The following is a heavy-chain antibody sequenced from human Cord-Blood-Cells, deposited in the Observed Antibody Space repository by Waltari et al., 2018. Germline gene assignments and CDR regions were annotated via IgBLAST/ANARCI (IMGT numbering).Heavy chain of an antibody. Sequence: ASVKVSCKASGYTFTGYYMHWVRQAPGQGLEWMGWINPNSGGTNYAQKFQGRVTMTRDTSISTAYMELSRLRSDDTAVYYCARDFQYYGGNYYYGMDVWGQGTTVTVSS. J-gene: IGHJ6*02. D-gene: IGHD4-17*01. CDR2: INPNSGGT. V-gene: IGHV1-2*02. CDR1: GYTFTGYY. CDR3: ARDFQYYGGNYYYGMDV.